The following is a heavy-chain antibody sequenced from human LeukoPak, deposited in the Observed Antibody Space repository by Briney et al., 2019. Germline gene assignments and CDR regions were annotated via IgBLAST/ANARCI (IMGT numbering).Heavy chain of an antibody. CDR3: ATEPSRSYSFDHLDF. V-gene: IGHV1-69*04. J-gene: IGHJ4*02. CDR2: VVPMFGIR. D-gene: IGHD5-12*01. Sequence: GASVKLSCEASGGTFSSYAISWVRQAPGQGLEWMGRVVPMFGIRNYPQTFRGRVNITADKATNTVYMELRSLRAEDTAIYYCATEPSRSYSFDHLDFWGLGTPVTVSS. CDR1: GGTFSSYA.